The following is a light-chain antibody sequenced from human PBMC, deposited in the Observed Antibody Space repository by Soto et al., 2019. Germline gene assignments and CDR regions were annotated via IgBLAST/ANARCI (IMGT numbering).Light chain of an antibody. J-gene: IGKJ1*01. Sequence: DIHITQSPSSLSASLGDRVTITFLASQTISSWLSWYQQKPGKAPKLLIYKASSLKSGVPSRFSGSGSGTEFTLTISSLQPEDFATYYCQHYNSYSEAFGQGTKVDIK. CDR2: KAS. CDR1: QTISSW. V-gene: IGKV1-5*03. CDR3: QHYNSYSEA.